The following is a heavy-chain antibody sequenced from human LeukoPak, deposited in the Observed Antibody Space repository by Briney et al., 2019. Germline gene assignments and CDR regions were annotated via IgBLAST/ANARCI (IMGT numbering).Heavy chain of an antibody. V-gene: IGHV3-30*04. J-gene: IGHJ4*02. CDR2: ISYDGSNK. CDR1: GFTFSSYA. D-gene: IGHD3-10*01. Sequence: PGRSLRLSCAASGFTFSSYAMHWVRQAPGKGLEWVAVISYDGSNKYYADSVKGRFTISRDNAKNSLYLQMNSLRAEDTAVYYCARVVRELWFGELLDYWGQGTLVTVSS. CDR3: ARVVRELWFGELLDY.